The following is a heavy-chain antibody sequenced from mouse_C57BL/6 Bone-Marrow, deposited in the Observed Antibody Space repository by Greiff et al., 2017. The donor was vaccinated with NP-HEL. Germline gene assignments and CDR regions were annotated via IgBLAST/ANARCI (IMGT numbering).Heavy chain of an antibody. Sequence: VQVVESGAELARPGASVKLSCKASGYTFTSYGISWVKQRTGQGLEWIGEIYPRSGNTYYNEKFKGKATLTADKSSSTAYMELRSLTSEDSAVYFCARIPFYDYDSYYFDYWGQGTTLTVSS. CDR3: ARIPFYDYDSYYFDY. V-gene: IGHV1-81*01. D-gene: IGHD2-4*01. J-gene: IGHJ2*01. CDR2: IYPRSGNT. CDR1: GYTFTSYG.